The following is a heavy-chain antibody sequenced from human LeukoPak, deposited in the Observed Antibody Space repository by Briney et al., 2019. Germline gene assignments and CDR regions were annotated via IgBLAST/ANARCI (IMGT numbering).Heavy chain of an antibody. D-gene: IGHD3-22*01. J-gene: IGHJ4*02. CDR1: GFTFSSHG. Sequence: PGGSLRLSCAASGFTFSSHGMNWVRQAPGKGLEWVGRIKSKTDGGTTDYAAPVKGRFTISRDDSKNTLYLQMNSLKTEDTAVYYCTTVANYYDSSGYYYSYFDYWGQGTLVTVSS. V-gene: IGHV3-15*01. CDR2: IKSKTDGGTT. CDR3: TTVANYYDSSGYYYSYFDY.